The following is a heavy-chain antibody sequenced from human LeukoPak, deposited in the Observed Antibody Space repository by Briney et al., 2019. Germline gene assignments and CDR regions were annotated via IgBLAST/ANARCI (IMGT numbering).Heavy chain of an antibody. CDR3: ARLVGAHRPFDY. V-gene: IGHV1-69*13. CDR2: IIPIFGTA. D-gene: IGHD4/OR15-4a*01. Sequence: ASVKVSCKASGGTFSSYAISWVRQAPGQGLEWMGGIIPIFGTANYAQKFQGRVTITADESTSTAYMELSSLRSEDTAVYYCARLVGAHRPFDYWGQGTLVTVSS. CDR1: GGTFSSYA. J-gene: IGHJ4*02.